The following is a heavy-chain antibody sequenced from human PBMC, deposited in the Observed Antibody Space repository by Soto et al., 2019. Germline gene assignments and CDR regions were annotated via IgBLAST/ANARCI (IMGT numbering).Heavy chain of an antibody. V-gene: IGHV1-8*01. CDR3: ASYYLPPYQSAEYFQH. J-gene: IGHJ1*01. CDR1: GYTFTSYD. CDR2: MNPNSGNT. D-gene: IGHD3-22*01. Sequence: ASVKVSCKASGYTFTSYDINWVRQATGQGLEWMGWMNPNSGNTGYAQKFQGRVTMTRDTSISTAYMELSSLRSEDTAVYYCASYYLPPYQSAEYFQHWGQGTLVTVSS.